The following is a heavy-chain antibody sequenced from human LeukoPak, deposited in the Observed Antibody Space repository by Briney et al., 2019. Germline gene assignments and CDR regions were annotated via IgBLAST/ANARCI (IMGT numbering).Heavy chain of an antibody. J-gene: IGHJ4*02. CDR1: GFTFSDYY. D-gene: IGHD1-26*01. CDR2: ISSSGSTI. V-gene: IGHV3-11*01. CDR3: AKDRWELWDFDY. Sequence: GGSLRLSCAASGFTFSDYYMSWIRQAPGKGLEWVSYISSSGSTIYYADSVKGRFTISRDNAKNSLYLQMNSLRAEDTAVYYCAKDRWELWDFDYWGQGTLVTVSS.